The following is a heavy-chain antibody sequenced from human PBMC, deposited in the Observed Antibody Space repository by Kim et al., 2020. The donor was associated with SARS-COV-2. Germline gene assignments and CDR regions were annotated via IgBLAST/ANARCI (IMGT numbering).Heavy chain of an antibody. V-gene: IGHV4-39*01. Sequence: SETLSLTCLVSGGSISSSSYYWGWMRQPPGKGLEWIASIYYTGSTYSNPSLKSRVTISVDTSKNQFSLKLTSVIAADTAVYYCVRPAYCSRATCYRGWVDSWGQGTLVTVSS. CDR1: GGSISSSSYY. J-gene: IGHJ5*01. CDR3: VRPAYCSRATCYRGWVDS. D-gene: IGHD2-2*02. CDR2: IYYTGST.